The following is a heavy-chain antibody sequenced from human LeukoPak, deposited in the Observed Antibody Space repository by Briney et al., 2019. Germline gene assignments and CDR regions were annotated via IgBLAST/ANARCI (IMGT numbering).Heavy chain of an antibody. V-gene: IGHV1-46*01. CDR2: INLSGGTT. D-gene: IGHD3-16*01. J-gene: IGHJ5*02. CDR1: GYTFTSFY. Sequence: ASVTVSCKASGYTFTSFYMHWVRQAPGQGLEWMGIINLSGGTTNYAQKFQGRVTMTRDTSTSTVYMELSSLRSEDTAMYYCARSPYTSKFDPWGQGTLVTVSS. CDR3: ARSPYTSKFDP.